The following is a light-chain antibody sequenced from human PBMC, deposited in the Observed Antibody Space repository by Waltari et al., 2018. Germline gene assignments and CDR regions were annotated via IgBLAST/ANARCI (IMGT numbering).Light chain of an antibody. CDR3: QQYRDWYS. J-gene: IGKJ2*01. Sequence: EVVLTQSSGTLSLSPGERATLSCRASESVTNDYLAWYQQKPGQAPRLLIYDASTRASGVPARFSGSGAGAEFTLIISNLQSEDLALYFCQQYRDWYSFGQGTKLQIK. CDR1: ESVTND. V-gene: IGKV3-15*01. CDR2: DAS.